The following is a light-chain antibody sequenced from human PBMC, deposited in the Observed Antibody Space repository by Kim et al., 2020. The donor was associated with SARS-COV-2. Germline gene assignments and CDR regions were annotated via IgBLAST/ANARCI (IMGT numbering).Light chain of an antibody. V-gene: IGKV3-20*01. CDR1: QSISSEF. J-gene: IGKJ2*01. CDR2: GAS. Sequence: EIVLTQSPGTLCLSPGERATLSCRASQSISSEFLAWYQQISGQPPRLLMFGASNRAAGIPDRFSGGGSGTDFTLTITRLEPADSAVYYCQQYTTSPPAYTFGQGTKLEI. CDR3: QQYTTSPPAYT.